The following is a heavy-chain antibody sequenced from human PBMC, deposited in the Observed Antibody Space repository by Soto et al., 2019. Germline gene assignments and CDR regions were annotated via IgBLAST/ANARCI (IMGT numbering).Heavy chain of an antibody. J-gene: IGHJ3*02. D-gene: IGHD6-19*01. CDR2: INPNSGGT. CDR3: ARDLGYSSGGDAFDI. Sequence: ASVKVSCKASGYTFTGYYMHWVRQAPGQGLEWMGWINPNSGGTNYAQKFQGGVTMTRDTSISTAYMELSRLRSDDTAVYYCARDLGYSSGGDAFDIWGQGTMVTVSS. V-gene: IGHV1-2*02. CDR1: GYTFTGYY.